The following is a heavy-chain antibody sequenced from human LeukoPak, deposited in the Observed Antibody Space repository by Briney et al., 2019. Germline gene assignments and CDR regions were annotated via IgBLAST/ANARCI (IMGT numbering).Heavy chain of an antibody. Sequence: PGGSLRLSCAASGFTFSDYYMSWIRQAPGRGLEWVSVIYAGGSTYYADSVKGRFTVSRDNSKNTLYLQMNSLRAEDTAVYHCARLDTTATHFDYWGQGTLVTVSS. J-gene: IGHJ4*02. V-gene: IGHV3-66*01. D-gene: IGHD4-17*01. CDR1: GFTFSDYY. CDR2: IYAGGST. CDR3: ARLDTTATHFDY.